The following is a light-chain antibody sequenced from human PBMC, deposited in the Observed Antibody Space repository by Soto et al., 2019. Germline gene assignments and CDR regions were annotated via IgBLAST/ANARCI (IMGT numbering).Light chain of an antibody. CDR1: QSVSSSY. Sequence: EIVLTQSPGTLSLSPGERATLSCRASQSVSSSYLAWYQQKPGQAPRLLIYCASSRATGIPDRFSVSASGTDFTLTISRLEPEDFAVYYCQHSGTSALFGPGTKVDIK. CDR2: CAS. CDR3: QHSGTSAL. V-gene: IGKV3-20*01. J-gene: IGKJ3*01.